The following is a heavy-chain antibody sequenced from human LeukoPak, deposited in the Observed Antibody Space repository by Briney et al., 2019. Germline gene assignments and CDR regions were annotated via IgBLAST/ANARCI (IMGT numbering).Heavy chain of an antibody. D-gene: IGHD6-13*01. CDR2: ISGSGGST. Sequence: GGSLRLSCAASGFTFSSYAMSWFRQAPGKALKWCSAISGSGGSTDYADSVKGRFTISRDNSKNTLYVHMKSMSAEDTAVYYCSKAPRYSRRWLFDYWGQGTLVTVSS. CDR3: SKAPRYSRRWLFDY. V-gene: IGHV3-23*01. J-gene: IGHJ4*02. CDR1: GFTFSSYA.